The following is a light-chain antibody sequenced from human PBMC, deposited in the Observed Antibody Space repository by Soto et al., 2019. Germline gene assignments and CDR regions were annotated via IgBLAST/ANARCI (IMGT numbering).Light chain of an antibody. CDR3: KQYGSSPIT. J-gene: IGKJ5*01. Sequence: EIVLTQSPATLSLSPGEKASLSCGASQSVSSSYLAWYQQKPGLAPRLLIYDTYSRAIGIHDSLSGSKSGTNFTLTIRRMEPEDVGMYYCKQYGSSPITFGQGTRLEIK. CDR2: DTY. CDR1: QSVSSSY. V-gene: IGKV3D-20*01.